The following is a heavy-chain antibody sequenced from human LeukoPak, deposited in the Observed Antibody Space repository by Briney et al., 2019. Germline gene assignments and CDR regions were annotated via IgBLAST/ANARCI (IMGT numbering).Heavy chain of an antibody. CDR2: ISSDGSDK. Sequence: PGGSLRLSCAASGFTFSSYPIPWVRQAPGKGLDWVALISSDGSDKKYADSVKGRFTISRDNSKNTLYLQMHSLRVEDTAVYYCARDYPADYWGQGTLVTVSS. CDR3: ARDYPADY. J-gene: IGHJ4*02. V-gene: IGHV3-30-3*01. CDR1: GFTFSSYP.